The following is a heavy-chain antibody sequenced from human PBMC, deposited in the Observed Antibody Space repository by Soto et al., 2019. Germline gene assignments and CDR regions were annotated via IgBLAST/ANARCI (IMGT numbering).Heavy chain of an antibody. CDR3: ATQEVGGSYVYTFDP. CDR1: GGSISSSSYY. V-gene: IGHV4-39*02. J-gene: IGHJ5*02. Sequence: PSETLSLTCTVSGGSISSSSYYWGWIRQPPGKGLEWIGSIHYSWSTYYNPSLKSRVTISVDTSKNHFSLKLSSVTAADTAVYYCATQEVGGSYVYTFDPWGQGTLVTVS. CDR2: IHYSWST. D-gene: IGHD1-26*01.